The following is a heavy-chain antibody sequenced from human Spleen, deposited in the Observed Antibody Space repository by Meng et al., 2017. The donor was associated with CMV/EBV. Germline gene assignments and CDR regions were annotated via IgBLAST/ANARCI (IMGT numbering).Heavy chain of an antibody. CDR2: IRYDGSNK. CDR3: AKDRGTFGTRGNHGMDV. V-gene: IGHV3-30*02. D-gene: IGHD3-16*01. J-gene: IGHJ6*02. CDR1: GFTFSSYG. Sequence: GGSLRLSCAASGFTFSSYGMHWVRQAPGKGLEWVAFIRYDGSNKYYADSVKGRFTISRDNSKNTLYLQMNSLRVEDTAVYYCAKDRGTFGTRGNHGMDVWGQGTTVTVSS.